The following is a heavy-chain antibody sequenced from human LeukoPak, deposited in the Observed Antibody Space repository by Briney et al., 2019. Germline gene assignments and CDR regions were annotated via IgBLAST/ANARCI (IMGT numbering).Heavy chain of an antibody. Sequence: SVKVSCKASGGTFSSYAISWVRQAPGQGLEWMGGIIPIFGTANYAQKFQGRVTITTDESTSTAYMELSSLRSEDTAVYYCARDRDGYNRRAAFDIWGQGTMVTVSS. CDR1: GGTFSSYA. CDR3: ARDRDGYNRRAAFDI. V-gene: IGHV1-69*05. CDR2: IIPIFGTA. J-gene: IGHJ3*02. D-gene: IGHD5-24*01.